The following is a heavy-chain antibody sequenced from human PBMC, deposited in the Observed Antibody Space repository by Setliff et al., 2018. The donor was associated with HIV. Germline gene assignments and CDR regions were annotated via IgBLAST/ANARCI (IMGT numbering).Heavy chain of an antibody. D-gene: IGHD2-2*01. CDR2: IKGDGSQK. J-gene: IGHJ4*01. CDR1: GFTFSSSW. V-gene: IGHV3-7*01. CDR3: ARHHLVDPFDY. Sequence: PGGSLRLSCVASGFTFSSSWMSWVRQAPGKGLEWVANIKGDGSQKYYVDFVKGRFTLSRDNAKNSLYLQMSSLRAEDTAVYYCARHHLVDPFDYWGHGTLVTVSS.